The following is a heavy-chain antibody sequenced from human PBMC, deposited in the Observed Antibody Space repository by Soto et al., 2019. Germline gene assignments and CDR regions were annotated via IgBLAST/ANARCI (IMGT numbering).Heavy chain of an antibody. Sequence: GGSLRLSCAASGFTFRSYWMHWVRQAPGKGLVWVSRINGDGSSTTYADSVKGRFTVSRDNAKNTLYLHMNRLRAEDTAVYYCTMGYGDYEFDYWGQGTLVTVSS. D-gene: IGHD4-17*01. CDR2: INGDGSST. J-gene: IGHJ4*02. CDR1: GFTFRSYW. V-gene: IGHV3-74*01. CDR3: TMGYGDYEFDY.